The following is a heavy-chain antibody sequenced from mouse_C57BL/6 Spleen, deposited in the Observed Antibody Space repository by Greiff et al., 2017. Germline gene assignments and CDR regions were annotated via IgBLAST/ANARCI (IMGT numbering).Heavy chain of an antibody. CDR2: IYPGDGDT. CDR1: GYAFSSSW. Sequence: VKLVESGPELVKPGASVKISCKASGYAFSSSWMNWVKQRPGKGLEWIGRIYPGDGDTNYNGKFKGKATLTADKSSSTAYMQLSSLTSEDSAVYFCAREDGYSFFDYWGQGTTLTVSS. D-gene: IGHD2-3*01. CDR3: AREDGYSFFDY. J-gene: IGHJ2*01. V-gene: IGHV1-82*01.